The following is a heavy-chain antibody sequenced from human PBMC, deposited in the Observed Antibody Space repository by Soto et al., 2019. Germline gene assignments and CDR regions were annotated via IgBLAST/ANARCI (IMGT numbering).Heavy chain of an antibody. CDR1: GGTFSSYA. CDR2: IIPIFGAA. J-gene: IGHJ6*02. Sequence: QVQLVQSGAEVKKPGSSVKVSCKASGGTFSSYAISWVRQAPGQGLEWMGGIIPIFGAANYAEKFQGRVTMTADESTSTAFMELSSLRSEDTAVYYCARDSRIAAAAYYYYGMDVWGQGTTVTVSS. V-gene: IGHV1-69*12. CDR3: ARDSRIAAAAYYYYGMDV. D-gene: IGHD6-13*01.